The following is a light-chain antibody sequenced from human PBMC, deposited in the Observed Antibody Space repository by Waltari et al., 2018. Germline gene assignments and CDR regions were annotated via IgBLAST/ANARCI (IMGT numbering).Light chain of an antibody. J-gene: IGKJ1*01. V-gene: IGKV3-20*01. Sequence: EIVLTQSPGTLSLSPGARATLSCRPSQSVSRTLAWYQQKPGQAPKLLIYGASIRAPGIPDRFTGSGSGTDFSLTISSREPEDFAIYFCQHYVRLPATFGQGTKVEIK. CDR1: QSVSRT. CDR2: GAS. CDR3: QHYVRLPAT.